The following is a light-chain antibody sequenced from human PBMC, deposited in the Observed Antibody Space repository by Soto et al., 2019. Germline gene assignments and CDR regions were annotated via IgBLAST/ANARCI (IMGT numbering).Light chain of an antibody. J-gene: IGLJ3*02. CDR1: TGAVSSDHW. V-gene: IGLV7-46*01. CDR3: LLSYSGAWV. CDR2: DIS. Sequence: QAVVTQEPSLTESPGGTVTLTCASSTGAVSSDHWPYWFQQKPGQAPRTLIYDISSKHSWTPARFSGSLLGGKAALSLSGAQPEDEADHYCLLSYSGAWVFGGGTNLTVL.